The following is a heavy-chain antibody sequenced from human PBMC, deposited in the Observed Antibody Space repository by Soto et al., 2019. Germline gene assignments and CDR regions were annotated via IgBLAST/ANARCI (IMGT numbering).Heavy chain of an antibody. V-gene: IGHV1-69*01. J-gene: IGHJ2*01. CDR1: GGTFSSYA. CDR2: IITIFGTA. CDR3: ASSIIQLWKTDAEDLYWYFDL. Sequence: QVQLVQSGAEVKKPGSSVKVSCKASGGTFSSYAISWVRQAPGQGLEWMGGIITIFGTANNAQKLQGRVTITADESTTTAYMELSSMISEDTAVYYCASSIIQLWKTDAEDLYWYFDLWGRGTLVTVSS. D-gene: IGHD5-18*01.